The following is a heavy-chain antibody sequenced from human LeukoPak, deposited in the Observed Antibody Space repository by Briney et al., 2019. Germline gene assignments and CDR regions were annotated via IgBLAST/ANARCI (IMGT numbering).Heavy chain of an antibody. J-gene: IGHJ4*02. CDR2: ISSSSSYI. V-gene: IGHV3-21*01. D-gene: IGHD3-22*01. CDR3: ARESSGYYYFDY. Sequence: GGSLRLSCVASAFTFSSQSMNWVRQAPGKGLEWVSSISSSSSYIYYADSVKGRFTISRDNAKNSLYLQMNSLRAEDTAVYYCARESSGYYYFDYWGQGTLVTVSS. CDR1: AFTFSSQS.